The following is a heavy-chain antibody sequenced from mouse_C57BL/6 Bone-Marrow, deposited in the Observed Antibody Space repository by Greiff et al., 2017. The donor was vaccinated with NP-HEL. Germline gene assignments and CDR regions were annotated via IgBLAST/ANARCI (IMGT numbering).Heavy chain of an antibody. CDR3: TTGSNLDY. D-gene: IGHD2-5*01. CDR1: GFNIKDDY. J-gene: IGHJ2*01. V-gene: IGHV14-4*01. CDR2: IDPENGDT. Sequence: EVKLQESGAELVRPGASVKLSCTASGFNIKDDYMHWVKQRPEQGLEWIGWIDPENGDTEYASKFQGKATITADTSSNTAYLQLSSLTSEDTAVYYCTTGSNLDYWGQGTTLTVSS.